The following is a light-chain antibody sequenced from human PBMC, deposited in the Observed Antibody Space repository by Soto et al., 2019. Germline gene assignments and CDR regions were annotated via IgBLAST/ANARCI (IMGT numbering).Light chain of an antibody. V-gene: IGLV1-40*01. CDR1: SSNIGAGYD. J-gene: IGLJ2*01. Sequence: VLTQPPSVSGAPGQRVTISCTGSSSNIGAGYDGHWYQQLPGTAPKLLIYGNSNRPSGVPDRFSGSKSGTSASLAITGLQAEDEADYYCQSYDSSLSGVVFGGGTKLTVL. CDR2: GNS. CDR3: QSYDSSLSGVV.